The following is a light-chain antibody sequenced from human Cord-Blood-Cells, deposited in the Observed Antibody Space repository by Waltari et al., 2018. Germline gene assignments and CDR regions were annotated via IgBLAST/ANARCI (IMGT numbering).Light chain of an antibody. V-gene: IGLV2-23*02. CDR3: CSYAGSRV. CDR2: EVS. CDR1: SSDVGCYNL. Sequence: QSALTQPASVSGSPGQSITISCTGTSSDVGCYNLVSWYQQHPGKAPKLMIYEVSKRPSGVCNRFSGSKSGNTASLTISGLQAEDEADYYCCSYAGSRVFGGGTKLTVL. J-gene: IGLJ3*02.